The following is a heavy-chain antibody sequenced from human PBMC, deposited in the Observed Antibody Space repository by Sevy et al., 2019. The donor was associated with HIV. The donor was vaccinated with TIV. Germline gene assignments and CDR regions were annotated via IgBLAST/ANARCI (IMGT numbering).Heavy chain of an antibody. CDR1: GGSISSSNW. Sequence: GSLRLSCAVSGGSISSSNWWSWVRQSPGKGLEWIGEIYHSGSTNYNPSLKSRVTISVDKSKNQFSLKLRSVTAADTAVYYCARFVAARRYGMDVWGQGTTVTVSS. D-gene: IGHD6-13*01. CDR2: IYHSGST. CDR3: ARFVAARRYGMDV. J-gene: IGHJ6*02. V-gene: IGHV4-4*02.